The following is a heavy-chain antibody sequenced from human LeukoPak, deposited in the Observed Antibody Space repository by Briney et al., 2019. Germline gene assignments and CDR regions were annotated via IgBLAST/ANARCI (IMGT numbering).Heavy chain of an antibody. CDR2: MYTSGST. Sequence: SETLSLTCTVSGGSISSYYWSWIRQPAGKGLEWIGRMYTSGSTNYNPSLKSRVTMSLDTSKNQLSLKLSSVTAADTAVYYCARDEGSGSYSLYYFDYWGQGTLVTVSS. D-gene: IGHD3-10*01. CDR3: ARDEGSGSYSLYYFDY. CDR1: GGSISSYY. J-gene: IGHJ4*02. V-gene: IGHV4-4*07.